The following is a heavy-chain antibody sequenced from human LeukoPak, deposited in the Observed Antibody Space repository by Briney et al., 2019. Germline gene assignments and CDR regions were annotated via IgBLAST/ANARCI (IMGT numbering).Heavy chain of an antibody. Sequence: PSETLSLTCTVSGGSISSYYWSWIRQPAGKGREWIGRIYTSGSTNYNPSLKSRVTISVDKSKNQFSLKLSSVTAADTAVYYCAREDDSSGYGAFDIWGQGTMVTVSS. CDR3: AREDDSSGYGAFDI. V-gene: IGHV4-4*07. D-gene: IGHD3-22*01. CDR2: IYTSGST. CDR1: GGSISSYY. J-gene: IGHJ3*02.